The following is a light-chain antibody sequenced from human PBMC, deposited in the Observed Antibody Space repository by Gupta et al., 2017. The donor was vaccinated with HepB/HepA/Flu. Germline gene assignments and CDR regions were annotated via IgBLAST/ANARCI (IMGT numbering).Light chain of an antibody. CDR3: QQENSYLCN. CDR1: QSISSW. V-gene: IGKV1-5*03. CDR2: KAS. J-gene: IGKJ2*04. Sequence: DIQMTQSPSTLSASVGDRVTITCRASQSISSWLAWYQQKPGKAPKLLIYKASSLESGVPSRFSGSGSGTEFTLTISSLQPDDFATYYCQQENSYLCNFGQGTKMEIK.